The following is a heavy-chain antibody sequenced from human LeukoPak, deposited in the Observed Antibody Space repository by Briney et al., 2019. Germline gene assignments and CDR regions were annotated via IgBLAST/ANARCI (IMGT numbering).Heavy chain of an antibody. Sequence: GGSLRLSCAASGFTFSSYSMNWVRQAPGKGLEWVSSISSSSSYIYYADSVKGRFTISRDNAKNSLYLQMNSLRAEDTAVYYCARDSLGQSRGGWLQGFDYWGQGTLVTVSS. J-gene: IGHJ4*02. D-gene: IGHD5-24*01. V-gene: IGHV3-21*01. CDR1: GFTFSSYS. CDR3: ARDSLGQSRGGWLQGFDY. CDR2: ISSSSSYI.